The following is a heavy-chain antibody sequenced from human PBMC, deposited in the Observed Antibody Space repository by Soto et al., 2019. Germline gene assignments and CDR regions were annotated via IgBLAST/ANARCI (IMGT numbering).Heavy chain of an antibody. V-gene: IGHV3-7*05. D-gene: IGHD5-18*01. CDR2: IKQDGSEK. CDR3: AIDQDWIEQWARHDY. Sequence: EVQLVESGGGLVQPGGSLRLSCAASGFTFSSYWMSWVRQAPGKGLEWVANIKQDGSEKYYVDTVKGRFTISRDNSKHSLFLQMNSVRAEDTAVYYCAIDQDWIEQWARHDYWGQGTLVTGSS. CDR1: GFTFSSYW. J-gene: IGHJ4*02.